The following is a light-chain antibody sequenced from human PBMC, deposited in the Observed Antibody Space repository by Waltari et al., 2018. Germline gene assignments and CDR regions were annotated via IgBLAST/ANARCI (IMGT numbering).Light chain of an antibody. CDR3: QVWDSTSDHVV. V-gene: IGLV3-21*04. CDR1: NIGSKS. J-gene: IGLJ2*01. Sequence: SYVLTQPPSVSVAPGKTARITCEGNNIGSKSVHWYQQKPGQTPVLVIYYNSDWPSGVPERFSGSNSGSTAALTISSVEAGDEADYYCQVWDSTSDHVVFGGGTKLTVL. CDR2: YNS.